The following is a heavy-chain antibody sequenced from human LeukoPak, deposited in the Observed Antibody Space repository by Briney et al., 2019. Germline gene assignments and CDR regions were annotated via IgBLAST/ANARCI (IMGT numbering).Heavy chain of an antibody. CDR2: IYYSGST. CDR1: GGSISSYY. Sequence: SETLSLTCTVSGGSISSYYWSWIGQPPGKGLEWIGYIYYSGSTNYNPSLKSRVTISVDTSKNQFSLKLSSVTAADTAVYYCARTTGVGWFDPWGQGTLVTVSS. D-gene: IGHD4-17*01. CDR3: ARTTGVGWFDP. V-gene: IGHV4-59*01. J-gene: IGHJ5*02.